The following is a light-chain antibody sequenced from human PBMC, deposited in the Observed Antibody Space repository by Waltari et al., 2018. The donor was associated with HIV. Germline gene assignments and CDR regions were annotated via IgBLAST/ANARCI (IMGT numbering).Light chain of an antibody. V-gene: IGLV3-10*01. CDR3: YSRDSSGNSWV. J-gene: IGLJ3*02. CDR1: ALPTRY. CDR2: EDS. Sequence: SYELTQPPSVSVSQGQQARITCSGAALPTRYASWYQQKSGQAPVLVIYEDSKRPSGIPERFSGSSSGTMATLTISGAQVEDEADYYCYSRDSSGNSWVFGGGTKLTVL.